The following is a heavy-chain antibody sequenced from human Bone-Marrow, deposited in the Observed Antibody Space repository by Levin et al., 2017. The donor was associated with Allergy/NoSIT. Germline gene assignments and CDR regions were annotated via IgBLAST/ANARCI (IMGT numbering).Heavy chain of an antibody. J-gene: IGHJ5*02. CDR1: GGSFSGYY. CDR2: INHSGST. Sequence: SETLSLTCAVYGGSFSGYYWSWIRQPPGKGLEWIGEINHSGSTNYNQSLKSRVTISVDTSKNQFSLKLSSVTAADTAVYYCARECQGNDYGDYSNWFDPWGQGTLVTVSS. V-gene: IGHV4-34*01. D-gene: IGHD4-17*01. CDR3: ARECQGNDYGDYSNWFDP.